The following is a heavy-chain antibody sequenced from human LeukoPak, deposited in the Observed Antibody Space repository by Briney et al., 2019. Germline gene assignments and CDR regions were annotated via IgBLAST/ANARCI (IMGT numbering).Heavy chain of an antibody. J-gene: IGHJ4*02. V-gene: IGHV4-4*02. CDR3: ASQSTGSSWYFDY. CDR1: GGSISSSNW. CDR2: IYHSGST. D-gene: IGHD6-13*01. Sequence: SETLSLTCAVSGGSISSSNWWSWVRQPPGKGLEWIGEIYHSGSTNYNPSLKSRVTISVDKSKNQFSLKLSSVTAADTAVYYCASQSTGSSWYFDYWGQGTLVTVSS.